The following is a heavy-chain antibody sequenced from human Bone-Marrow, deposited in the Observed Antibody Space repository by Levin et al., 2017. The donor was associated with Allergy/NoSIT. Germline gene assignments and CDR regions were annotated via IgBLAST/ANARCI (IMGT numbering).Heavy chain of an antibody. CDR2: ISYDGSNK. CDR1: GFTFSSYG. V-gene: IGHV3-30*18. Sequence: GESLKISCAASGFTFSSYGMHWVRQAPGKGLEWVAVISYDGSNKYYADSVKGRFTISRDNSKNTLYLQMNSLRAEDTAVYYCAKVVKRWYYYGMDVWGQGTTVTVSS. J-gene: IGHJ6*02. CDR3: AKVVKRWYYYGMDV. D-gene: IGHD4-23*01.